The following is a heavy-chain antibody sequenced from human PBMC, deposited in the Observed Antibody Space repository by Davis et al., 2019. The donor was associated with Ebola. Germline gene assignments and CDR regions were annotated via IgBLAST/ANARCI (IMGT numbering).Heavy chain of an antibody. J-gene: IGHJ4*02. CDR1: EFIFSSYA. D-gene: IGHD3-3*01. V-gene: IGHV3-23*01. CDR3: AKLSFRFWDF. Sequence: GESLKISCAASEFIFSSYAMSWVRQAPGKGLEWVSSISGSGDSTYHADSVKGRITISRDNSKNTIYFQMNNLRADDTAVYYCAKLSFRFWDFWGQGALVTVSS. CDR2: ISGSGDST.